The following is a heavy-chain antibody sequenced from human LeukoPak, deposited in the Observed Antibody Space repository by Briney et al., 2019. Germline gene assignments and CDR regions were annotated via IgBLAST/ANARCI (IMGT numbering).Heavy chain of an antibody. CDR2: VGTNGDNT. CDR3: VKDRTMDY. Sequence: PGGSLRLSCSASGFTFSSYAMFWVRQAPGKGLEYVSAVGTNGDNTYYADSVKGRFAISRDNSKNTLYLQMSSLRPADTAVYYCVKDRTMDYWGQGTLVTVSS. CDR1: GFTFSSYA. V-gene: IGHV3-64D*06. D-gene: IGHD4/OR15-4a*01. J-gene: IGHJ4*02.